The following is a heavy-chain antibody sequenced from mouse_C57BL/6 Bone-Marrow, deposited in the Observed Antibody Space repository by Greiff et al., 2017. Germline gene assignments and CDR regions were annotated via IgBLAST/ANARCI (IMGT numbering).Heavy chain of an antibody. CDR1: GFTFSSYG. D-gene: IGHD1-1*01. CDR2: ISSGGSYT. Sequence: DVKLVESGGDLVKPGGSLKLSCAASGFTFSSYGMSWVRQTPDKRLEWVATISSGGSYTYYPDSVKGRFTLSRDNAKNTLYLQMSSLQSEDTAMYYCARHGTTVVATDYWGQGTTRTVSS. CDR3: ARHGTTVVATDY. J-gene: IGHJ2*01. V-gene: IGHV5-6*02.